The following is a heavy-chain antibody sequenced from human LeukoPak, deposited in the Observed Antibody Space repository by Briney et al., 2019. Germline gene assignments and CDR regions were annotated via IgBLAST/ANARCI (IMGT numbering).Heavy chain of an antibody. CDR2: INHSGST. J-gene: IGHJ5*02. Sequence: SETLSLTCAVYGGSFSGYYWSWIRQPPGKGLEWMGEINHSGSTNYNPSLKSRGTISVDTSKNQFSLKLSSVTAADTAAYYCAKRGIDPWGQETRVTVSS. CDR1: GGSFSGYY. CDR3: AKRGIDP. D-gene: IGHD3-10*01. V-gene: IGHV4-34*01.